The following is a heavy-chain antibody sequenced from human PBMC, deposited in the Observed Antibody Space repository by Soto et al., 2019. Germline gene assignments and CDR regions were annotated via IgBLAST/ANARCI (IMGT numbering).Heavy chain of an antibody. D-gene: IGHD4-17*01. CDR3: ARDHYGDYDS. V-gene: IGHV3-74*01. J-gene: IGHJ5*01. Sequence: PGGSLRLSCPTSGFTFSSYWMHWVRQAPGKGLVWVSRIDSDGTSTTYADSVKGRFTISRDNAKNTLYLQMNSLRAEDTAVYYCARDHYGDYDSWGQGTLVTVSS. CDR1: GFTFSSYW. CDR2: IDSDGTST.